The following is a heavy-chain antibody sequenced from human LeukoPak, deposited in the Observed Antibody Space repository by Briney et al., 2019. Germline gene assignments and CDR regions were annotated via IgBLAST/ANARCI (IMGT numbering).Heavy chain of an antibody. CDR2: ISVDNGNT. CDR3: ARDGDCTTTSCYSLYDYYGMDV. CDR1: GYTFTNYG. D-gene: IGHD2-2*01. V-gene: IGHV1-18*04. J-gene: IGHJ6*04. Sequence: ASVKVSCKASGYTFTNYGISWLRRAPGQGLDWMGWISVDNGNTNYAQELKGRVTMTTDTSTSTAYMELRSLRSDDTAVYYCARDGDCTTTSCYSLYDYYGMDVWGKGTTVTVSS.